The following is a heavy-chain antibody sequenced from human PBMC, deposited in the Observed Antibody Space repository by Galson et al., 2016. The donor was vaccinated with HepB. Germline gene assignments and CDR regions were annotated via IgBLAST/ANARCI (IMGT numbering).Heavy chain of an antibody. D-gene: IGHD1-26*01. J-gene: IGHJ4*02. CDR3: ARGIVGLRGYFEY. CDR1: GFTFSTYP. V-gene: IGHV3-30-3*01. CDR2: MSYDATIT. Sequence: SLRLSCAASGFTFSTYPMHWVRQAPGKGLEWVAVMSYDATITFYADSVRGRFTVSRDNPKNTLYLHMSRLRPEDTAVYFCARGIVGLRGYFEYWGQGTLVSVSS.